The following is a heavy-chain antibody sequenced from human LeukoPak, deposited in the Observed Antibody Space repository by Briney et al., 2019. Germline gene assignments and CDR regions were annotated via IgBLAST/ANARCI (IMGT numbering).Heavy chain of an antibody. J-gene: IGHJ5*02. CDR3: AREHIVTSGPAGWFDP. CDR2: IGPNSGGT. CDR1: GYSFTGYY. Sequence: ASVKVSCKASGYSFTGYYMHWVRQAPGQGLEWMGWIGPNSGGTNYAQKFQGRVTMTRDTSISTAYMELSRLRSDDTAVYYCAREHIVTSGPAGWFDPWGQGTLVTVSS. D-gene: IGHD2-21*01. V-gene: IGHV1-2*02.